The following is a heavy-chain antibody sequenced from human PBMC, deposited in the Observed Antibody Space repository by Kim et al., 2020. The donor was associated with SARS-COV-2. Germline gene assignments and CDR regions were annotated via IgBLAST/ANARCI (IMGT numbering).Heavy chain of an antibody. CDR2: IYSSGPT. CDR3: AGRGPYSTYYHQY. CDR1: GLTVSSNY. J-gene: IGHJ4*02. V-gene: IGHV3-53*01. Sequence: GGSLRLSCAASGLTVSSNYMSWVRQPPGKGLEWVSIIYSSGPTHYADSVMGRFIISRDNSKNALYLQMNNLRADDTAVYFCAGRGPYSTYYHQYWGQGTL. D-gene: IGHD3-22*01.